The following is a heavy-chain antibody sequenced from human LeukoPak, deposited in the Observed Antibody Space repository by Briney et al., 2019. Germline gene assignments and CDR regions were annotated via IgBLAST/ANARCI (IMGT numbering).Heavy chain of an antibody. D-gene: IGHD5-18*01. CDR3: ARSGYSYGYDDFDY. J-gene: IGHJ4*02. V-gene: IGHV1-2*02. CDR2: INPNSGGT. Sequence: ASVKVSCKASGYTFTGYYMHWARQAPGQGLEWMGWINPNSGGTNYAQKFQGRVTMTRDTSISTAYMELSRLRSDDTAVYYCARSGYSYGYDDFDYWGQGTLVTVSS. CDR1: GYTFTGYY.